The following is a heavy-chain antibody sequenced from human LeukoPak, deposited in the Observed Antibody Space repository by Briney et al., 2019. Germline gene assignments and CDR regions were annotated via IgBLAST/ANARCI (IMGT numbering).Heavy chain of an antibody. CDR2: MYYSGST. D-gene: IGHD6-19*01. CDR1: GGSISSYY. V-gene: IGHV4-59*01. CDR3: ARVKSSGWYYFDY. J-gene: IGHJ4*02. Sequence: SETLSLTCTVSGGSISSYYWSWIRQPPGKGLEWIGYMYYSGSTNYNPSLKSRVTISVDTSKNQFSLKLSSMTAADTAVYYCARVKSSGWYYFDYWGQGTLVTVSS.